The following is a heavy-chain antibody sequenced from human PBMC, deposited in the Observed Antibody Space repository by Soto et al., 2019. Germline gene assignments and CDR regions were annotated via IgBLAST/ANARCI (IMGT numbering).Heavy chain of an antibody. V-gene: IGHV1-69*13. Sequence: SVKVSCKASGGTFSSYAISWVRQAPGQGLEWMGGTIPIFGTANYAQKFQGRVTITADESTSTAYMELSSLRSEDTAVYYCARRDITGTLGLGWFDPWGQGTLVTVSS. D-gene: IGHD1-7*01. J-gene: IGHJ5*02. CDR1: GGTFSSYA. CDR3: ARRDITGTLGLGWFDP. CDR2: TIPIFGTA.